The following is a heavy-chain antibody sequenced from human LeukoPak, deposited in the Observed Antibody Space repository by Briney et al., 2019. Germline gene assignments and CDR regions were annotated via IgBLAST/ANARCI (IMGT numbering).Heavy chain of an antibody. D-gene: IGHD6-19*01. Sequence: VGSLRLSCAASGFTFDDYAMHWVRQAPGKGLEWVSLIGGNGGSTYYADSVKGRFTISRDNSKNSLYLQMNSLRTEDTALYYCAKVERGVAVAGTPAPFDYWGQGTLVTVSS. CDR2: IGGNGGST. V-gene: IGHV3-43*02. CDR3: AKVERGVAVAGTPAPFDY. J-gene: IGHJ4*02. CDR1: GFTFDDYA.